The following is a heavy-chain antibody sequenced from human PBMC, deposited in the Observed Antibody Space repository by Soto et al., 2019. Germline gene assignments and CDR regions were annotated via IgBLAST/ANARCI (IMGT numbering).Heavy chain of an antibody. V-gene: IGHV4-59*01. D-gene: IGHD1-26*01. J-gene: IGHJ4*02. CDR3: ARRTYSGSYYGGAYYFDY. CDR1: GGSISSYY. CDR2: IYYSGST. Sequence: SETLSLTCTVSGGSISSYYWSWIRQPPGKGLEWIGYIYYSGSTNYNPSLKSRVTISVDTSKNQFSLKLSSVTAADTAVYYCARRTYSGSYYGGAYYFDYWGKGTLVTVSS.